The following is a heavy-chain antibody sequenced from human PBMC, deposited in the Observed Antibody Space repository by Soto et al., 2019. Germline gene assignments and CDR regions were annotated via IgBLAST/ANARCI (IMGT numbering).Heavy chain of an antibody. J-gene: IGHJ5*02. Sequence: SETLSLTCTVSGGSISSYYWSWIRQPPGKGLEWIGYIYYSGSTNYNPSLKSRVTISVDTSKNQFSLKLSSVTAADTAVYYCARVRITMVRSLEHWFDPWGQGTLVTVSS. V-gene: IGHV4-59*01. CDR1: GGSISSYY. CDR3: ARVRITMVRSLEHWFDP. D-gene: IGHD3-10*01. CDR2: IYYSGST.